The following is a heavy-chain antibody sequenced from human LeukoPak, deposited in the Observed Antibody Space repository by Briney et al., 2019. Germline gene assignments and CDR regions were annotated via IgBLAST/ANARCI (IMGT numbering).Heavy chain of an antibody. V-gene: IGHV3-48*01. CDR3: ARDSVAGTQSFDY. CDR2: ISSSSTI. J-gene: IGHJ4*02. D-gene: IGHD6-19*01. CDR1: GFTFSSYS. Sequence: GGSLRLSCAASGFTFSSYSMNWVRQAPGKGLEWVSYISSSSTIYYADSVKGRFTISRDNAKNSLYLQMNSLRAEDTAVYYCARDSVAGTQSFDYWGQGTLVTVSS.